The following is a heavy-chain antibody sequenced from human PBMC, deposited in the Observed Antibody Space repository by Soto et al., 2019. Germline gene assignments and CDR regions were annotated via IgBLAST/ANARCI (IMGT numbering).Heavy chain of an antibody. J-gene: IGHJ3*02. CDR3: VASNYYDSSGYPDAFDI. D-gene: IGHD3-22*01. CDR1: GGTFSSYA. CDR2: IIPICGTA. Sequence: QVQLVQSGAEVKKPGSSVKVSCKASGGTFSSYAISWVRQAPGQGLEWMGGIIPICGTANYAQKFQGRVTITADESTSTAYMELSSLRSEDTAVYYCVASNYYDSSGYPDAFDIWGQGTMVTVSS. V-gene: IGHV1-69*01.